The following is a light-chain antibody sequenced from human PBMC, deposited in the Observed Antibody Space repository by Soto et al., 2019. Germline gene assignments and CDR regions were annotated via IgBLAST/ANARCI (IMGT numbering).Light chain of an antibody. CDR3: QQYNSYST. Sequence: DIQMTQSPSTLSASVGDRVIITCRASQSISTWLAWYQQKPGKAPKLLIYDASSLESGVPSRFSGSGSGTEFTLTISSLQPEDFASYYCQQYNSYSTFGQGTKVDIK. CDR1: QSISTW. V-gene: IGKV1-5*01. CDR2: DAS. J-gene: IGKJ1*01.